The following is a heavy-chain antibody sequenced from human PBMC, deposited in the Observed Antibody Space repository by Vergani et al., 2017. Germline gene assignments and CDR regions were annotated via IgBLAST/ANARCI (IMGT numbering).Heavy chain of an antibody. D-gene: IGHD3-3*01. Sequence: QVQLQESGPGLVKPSQTLSLTCTVSGGPISSGSYYWSWIRQPAGKGLEWIGRSYTSGSTNYNPSLKSRVTISVDTSKNQFSLKLSSVTAADTAVYYCARDRDFWSGYFDYWGQGTLVTVSS. V-gene: IGHV4-61*02. CDR1: GGPISSGSYY. CDR3: ARDRDFWSGYFDY. J-gene: IGHJ4*02. CDR2: SYTSGST.